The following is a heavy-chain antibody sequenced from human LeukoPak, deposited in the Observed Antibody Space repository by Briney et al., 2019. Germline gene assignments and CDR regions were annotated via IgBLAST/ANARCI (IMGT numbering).Heavy chain of an antibody. CDR1: GGFISSSF. CDR2: IYHSGST. D-gene: IGHD2/OR15-2a*01. CDR3: AGHHPRNTVDF. Sequence: PSETLSLTCTVSGGFISSSFWSWIRQPPGKGLEWIGYIYHSGSTHYSPSLKSRVTISIDTSKNQFSLKLSSVTAADTAVYYCAGHHPRNTVDFWGQGTLVTVSS. V-gene: IGHV4-59*03. J-gene: IGHJ4*02.